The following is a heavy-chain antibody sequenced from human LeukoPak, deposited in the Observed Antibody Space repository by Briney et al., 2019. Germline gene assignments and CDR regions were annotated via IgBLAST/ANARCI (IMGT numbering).Heavy chain of an antibody. CDR3: AKIMVRGALGDY. Sequence: GGSLRLSCAASGFTFSSDAMSWVRQAPGKGLEWVSAISSSGGSAYYAGSVRGRFTISRDNSKHTLYLQMNSLRAEETAVYYCAKIMVRGALGDYWGQGTLVTVSS. V-gene: IGHV3-23*01. J-gene: IGHJ4*02. CDR2: ISSSGGSA. CDR1: GFTFSSDA. D-gene: IGHD3-10*01.